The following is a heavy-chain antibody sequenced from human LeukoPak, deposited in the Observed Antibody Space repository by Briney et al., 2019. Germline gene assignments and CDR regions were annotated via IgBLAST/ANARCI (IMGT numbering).Heavy chain of an antibody. CDR1: GYTFTSYY. CDR2: INPSGGTK. D-gene: IGHD3-10*02. Sequence: APVKVSCKASGYTFTSYYMHWVRQAPGQGLEWMGIINPSGGTKSYAQKFQGRVTMTRDTSKSTLYMELSSLRSEDTAVYFCARGFHVRGIISHFDYWGQGALVTVSS. J-gene: IGHJ4*02. V-gene: IGHV1-46*01. CDR3: ARGFHVRGIISHFDY.